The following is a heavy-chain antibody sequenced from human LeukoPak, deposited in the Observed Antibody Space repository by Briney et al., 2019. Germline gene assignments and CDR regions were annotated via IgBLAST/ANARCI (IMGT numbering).Heavy chain of an antibody. V-gene: IGHV4-59*12. J-gene: IGHJ4*02. D-gene: IGHD2-2*02. CDR1: GDSITSNY. CDR2: IFYSGGT. Sequence: SETLSLTCTVSGDSITSNYWSWIRQPPGEGLEWIGYIFYSGGTHYNPSLKSRVTMSVDTSKSQFSLKVTSVTAADTAVYYCASSYCTSTNCYRVFDYWGQGILVTVSS. CDR3: ASSYCTSTNCYRVFDY.